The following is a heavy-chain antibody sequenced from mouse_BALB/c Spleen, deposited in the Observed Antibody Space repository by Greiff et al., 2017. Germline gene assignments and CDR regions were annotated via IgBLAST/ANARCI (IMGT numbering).Heavy chain of an antibody. J-gene: IGHJ4*01. Sequence: EVNLVETGGGLVQPKGSLKLSCAASGFTFNTNAMNWVRQAPGKGLEWVARIRSKSNNYATYYADSVKDRFTISRDDSQSMLYLQMNNLKTEDTAMYYCVRDRYDGRDAMDNWGQGTSVTVSS. V-gene: IGHV10S3*01. CDR3: VRDRYDGRDAMDN. CDR1: GFTFNTNA. CDR2: IRSKSNNYAT. D-gene: IGHD2-14*01.